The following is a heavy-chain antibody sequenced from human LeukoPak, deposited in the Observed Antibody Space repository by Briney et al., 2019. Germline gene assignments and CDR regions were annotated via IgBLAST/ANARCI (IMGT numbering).Heavy chain of an antibody. D-gene: IGHD1-7*01. CDR2: IHYSGLT. J-gene: IGHJ4*02. CDR3: ARDPPEDEWNSLDS. V-gene: IGHV4-59*02. Sequence: PSETLSLTCTVSGGSVNGHHWNWIRQAPGKGLEWIGFIHYSGLTVYSPSLQSRVSMSVDTSRNQFSLDLSSVTAADTALYYCARDPPEDEWNSLDSWGQGILVTVSS. CDR1: GGSVNGHH.